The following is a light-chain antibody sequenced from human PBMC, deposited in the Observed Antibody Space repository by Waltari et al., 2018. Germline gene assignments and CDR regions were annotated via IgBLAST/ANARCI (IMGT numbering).Light chain of an antibody. CDR3: CSFAGRGFSVI. CDR2: EVT. CDR1: RSDVGRYNL. Sequence: QSALTQSASVSGSPGQSITISCTGTRSDVGRYNLVPCYQQHPGEVPKLMIYEVTKRPSGVSDRFSGSKSGNTASLTISGLQAEDEADYFCCSFAGRGFSVIFGGGTKLTVL. J-gene: IGLJ2*01. V-gene: IGLV2-23*02.